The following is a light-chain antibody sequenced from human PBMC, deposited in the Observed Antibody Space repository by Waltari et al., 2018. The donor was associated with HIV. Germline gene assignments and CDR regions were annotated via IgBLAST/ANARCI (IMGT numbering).Light chain of an antibody. Sequence: QSVLTQPPSASGTPEQRVTIPCSGSSSNIGTYPVNWYQHIPGTAPKLIIYNNHDRPSGVPDRFSGSKSGTSASLAISGLQSEDEADYYCAAKDDTLNGWVFGGGTKLTVL. V-gene: IGLV1-44*01. CDR1: SSNIGTYP. CDR2: NNH. CDR3: AAKDDTLNGWV. J-gene: IGLJ3*02.